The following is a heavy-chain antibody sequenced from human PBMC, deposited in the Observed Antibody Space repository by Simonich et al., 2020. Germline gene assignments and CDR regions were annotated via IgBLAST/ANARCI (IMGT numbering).Heavy chain of an antibody. V-gene: IGHV1-2*02. J-gene: IGHJ3*02. CDR3: ARGPRWTGDDAFDI. CDR1: GYTFTGYY. CDR2: INPNRGGT. Sequence: QVQLVQSGAEVKKPGASVKVSCKASGYTFTGYYRHWVRQAPGQGLEWMGLINPNRGGTNYAKKCQGRVTMTRDTSISTAYMELSRLRSDDTAVYYCARGPRWTGDDAFDIWGQGTMVTVSS. D-gene: IGHD7-27*01.